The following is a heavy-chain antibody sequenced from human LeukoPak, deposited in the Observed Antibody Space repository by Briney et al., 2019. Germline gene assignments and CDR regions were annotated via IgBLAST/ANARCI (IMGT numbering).Heavy chain of an antibody. CDR3: ARGFGDSRVHYYYGMDV. V-gene: IGHV3-74*03. Sequence: GGSLRLSCAASGFTLSSYWMHWVRQAPGKAPVWASRIDDDGNSITYADSVKRRFTISTDNAKSTLYLQTNSLRAEDTAVYFCARGFGDSRVHYYYGMDVWGQGTTVTVSS. D-gene: IGHD4-17*01. J-gene: IGHJ6*02. CDR1: GFTLSSYW. CDR2: IDDDGNSI.